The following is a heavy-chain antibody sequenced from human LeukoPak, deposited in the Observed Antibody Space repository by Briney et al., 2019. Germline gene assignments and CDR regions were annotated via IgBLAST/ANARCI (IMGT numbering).Heavy chain of an antibody. J-gene: IGHJ6*03. Sequence: SETLSLTCTVSGGSISSCYWSWIRQPPGKGLEWIGYIYYSGSTNYNPSLKSRVTISVDTSKNQFSLKLSSVTAADTAVYYCARKKRAVSTAYYYYYYYMAVWGKGTTVTVSS. D-gene: IGHD2-8*01. CDR1: GGSISSCY. CDR2: IYYSGST. V-gene: IGHV4-59*01. CDR3: ARKKRAVSTAYYYYYYYMAV.